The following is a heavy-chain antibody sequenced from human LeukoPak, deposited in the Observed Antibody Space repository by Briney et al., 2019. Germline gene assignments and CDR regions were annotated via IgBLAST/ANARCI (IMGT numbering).Heavy chain of an antibody. CDR2: ISYDGSNK. Sequence: GGSLRLSCAASGFTFSSYGMHWVRQAPGKGLEWVAVISYDGSNKYYADSVKGRFTISRDNSKNTLYLQMNSLRAEDTAVYYCAKDRNAITMVRGVIIYPHYYYYMDVWGKGTTVTVSS. V-gene: IGHV3-30*18. D-gene: IGHD3-10*01. CDR1: GFTFSSYG. J-gene: IGHJ6*03. CDR3: AKDRNAITMVRGVIIYPHYYYYMDV.